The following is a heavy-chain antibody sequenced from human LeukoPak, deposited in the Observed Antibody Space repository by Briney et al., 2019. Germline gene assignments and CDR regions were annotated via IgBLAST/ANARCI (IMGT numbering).Heavy chain of an antibody. Sequence: SETLSLTCTVSGYSISSGYYWGWIRQPPGKGLEWIGSIYHSGSTYYNPSLKSRVTISVDTSKNQFSLKLSSVTAADTAVYYCARAHIGSGSYYNKFDPWGQRTLVTVSS. CDR2: IYHSGST. D-gene: IGHD3-10*01. V-gene: IGHV4-38-2*02. CDR3: ARAHIGSGSYYNKFDP. J-gene: IGHJ5*02. CDR1: GYSISSGYY.